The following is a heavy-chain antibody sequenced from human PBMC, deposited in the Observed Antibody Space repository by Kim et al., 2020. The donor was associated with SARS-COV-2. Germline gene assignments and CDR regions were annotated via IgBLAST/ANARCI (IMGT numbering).Heavy chain of an antibody. J-gene: IGHJ4*02. CDR2: IKQDGSEK. V-gene: IGHV3-7*01. CDR1: GFTFSSYC. Sequence: GGSLRLSCAASGFTFSSYCMTWVRQAPGKGLEWVANIKQDGSEKNYVDSVKGRFTISRDNAKNSLYLQMNSLRAEDTAVYYCARWWDAVWNYHLFDYWGQGTQVTVSS. CDR3: ARWWDAVWNYHLFDY. D-gene: IGHD1-7*01.